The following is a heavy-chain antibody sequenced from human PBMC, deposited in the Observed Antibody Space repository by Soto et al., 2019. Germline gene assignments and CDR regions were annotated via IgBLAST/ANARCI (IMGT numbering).Heavy chain of an antibody. Sequence: SETLSLTCVISGCSIISGYYWGWVRQSPGKGLEWIGSIYHDGKTYYRPSLRSRLTISVDTSKNHFSMRLASVTAADTAVYYCATDKRVTMVGGWFDPWGQGILVTVSS. V-gene: IGHV4-38-2*02. J-gene: IGHJ5*02. CDR3: ATDKRVTMVGGWFDP. CDR1: GCSIISGYY. D-gene: IGHD3-10*01. CDR2: IYHDGKT.